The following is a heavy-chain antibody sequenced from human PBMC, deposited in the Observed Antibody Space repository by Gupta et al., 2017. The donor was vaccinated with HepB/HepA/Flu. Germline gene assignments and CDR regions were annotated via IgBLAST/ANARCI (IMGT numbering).Heavy chain of an antibody. V-gene: IGHV3-20*04. D-gene: IGHD6-13*01. CDR1: GFLFDDYG. Sequence: EVQLVESGGGVVRPGGSLRLSCAASGFLFDDYGMSWVRQAPGKGLEWVSGINLNGGSTGYADSVKGRFTISRDNAKNSLYLQMNSLRAEDTALYYCARVGYSSSWTNRYYYYYMDVWGKGTTVTVSS. CDR3: ARVGYSSSWTNRYYYYYMDV. CDR2: INLNGGST. J-gene: IGHJ6*03.